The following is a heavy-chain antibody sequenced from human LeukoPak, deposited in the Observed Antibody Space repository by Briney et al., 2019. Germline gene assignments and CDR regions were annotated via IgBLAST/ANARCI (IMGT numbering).Heavy chain of an antibody. Sequence: PSETLSLTCAVYGGSFSGYYWSWIRQPPGKGLEWIGEINHSGSTNYNPSLKSRVTISVDTSKNQFSLKLSSVTAADTAVYYCARKTAGYFDLWGRGTLVTVSS. CDR3: ARKTAGYFDL. CDR1: GGSFSGYY. CDR2: INHSGST. J-gene: IGHJ2*01. V-gene: IGHV4-34*01.